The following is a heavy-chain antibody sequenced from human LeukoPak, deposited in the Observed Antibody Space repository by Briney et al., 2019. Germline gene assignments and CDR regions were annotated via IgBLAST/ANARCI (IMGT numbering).Heavy chain of an antibody. V-gene: IGHV4-59*01. CDR3: ARAAAMVSIDY. CDR2: IYYSGSS. Sequence: SETLSLTCTVSGGSISSYYWSWIRQPPGKGLEWIGYIYYSGSSNYNPSLKSRVTISVDTSKNQFSLKLSSVTAADTAVYYCARAAAMVSIDYWGQGTLVTV. CDR1: GGSISSYY. D-gene: IGHD2-2*01. J-gene: IGHJ4*02.